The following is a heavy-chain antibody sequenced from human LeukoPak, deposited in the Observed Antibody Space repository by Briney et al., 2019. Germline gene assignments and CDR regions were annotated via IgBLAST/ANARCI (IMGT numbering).Heavy chain of an antibody. J-gene: IGHJ4*02. V-gene: IGHV3-23*01. CDR3: AREIAAAPTLDY. D-gene: IGHD6-13*01. CDR2: IVGGGETT. CDR1: GFTFSQYT. Sequence: GGSLRLSCAASGFTFSQYTMSWVRQAPGKGLEWVSAIVGGGETTFYADSVKGRFTISRDNSKNTLYLQMNSLRAEDTAVYYCAREIAAAPTLDYWGQGTLVTVSS.